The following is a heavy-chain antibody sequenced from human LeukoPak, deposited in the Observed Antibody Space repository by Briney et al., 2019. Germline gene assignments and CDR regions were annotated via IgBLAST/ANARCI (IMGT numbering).Heavy chain of an antibody. V-gene: IGHV3-74*01. J-gene: IGHJ4*02. CDR2: INIDGSGT. CDR1: GFTFSNYW. CDR3: AKERDTAMVTIDY. D-gene: IGHD5-18*01. Sequence: GGSLRLSCAASGFTFSNYWMHWVRQAPGKGMVWVSRINIDGSGTNYADSVKGRFTISRDNAKNTLYLQMNSLRAEDTAVYYCAKERDTAMVTIDYWGQGTLVTVSS.